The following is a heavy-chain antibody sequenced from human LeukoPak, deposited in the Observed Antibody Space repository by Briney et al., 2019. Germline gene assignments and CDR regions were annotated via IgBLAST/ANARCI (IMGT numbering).Heavy chain of an antibody. V-gene: IGHV3-23*01. CDR2: ISGSGGST. CDR1: GFTFSSYA. D-gene: IGHD4-17*01. Sequence: GGSLRLSCAASGFTFSSYAMSWVRQAPGTGLEWVSAISGSGGSTYYADSVKGRFTISRDNSKNTLYLTMNSLRAEDTAVYYCAKDPDDYGDYGDWGQGTLVTVSS. J-gene: IGHJ4*02. CDR3: AKDPDDYGDYGD.